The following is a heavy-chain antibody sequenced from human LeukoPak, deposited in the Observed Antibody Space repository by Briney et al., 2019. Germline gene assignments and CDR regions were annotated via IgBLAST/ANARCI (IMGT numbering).Heavy chain of an antibody. V-gene: IGHV1-18*01. CDR3: ARDRPDYYDSSAYLRGLYSAFGY. D-gene: IGHD3-22*01. J-gene: IGHJ4*02. CDR1: GYTFTSYS. CDR2: ISAYNGNA. Sequence: ASVKVSCKASGYTFTSYSINWVRQAPGQGLEWVGWISAYNGNAKYAQKVQGRVTMTTDTSTSTAYMELRSLRSDDTAVYYCARDRPDYYDSSAYLRGLYSAFGYWGQGTLVTVSS.